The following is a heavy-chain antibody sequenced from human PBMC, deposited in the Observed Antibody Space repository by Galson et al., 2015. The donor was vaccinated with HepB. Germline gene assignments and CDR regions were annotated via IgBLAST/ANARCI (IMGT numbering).Heavy chain of an antibody. CDR1: GYTSTGYH. CDR3: ARAPGYCSGSRCYSAGEGDY. V-gene: IGHV1-2*02. CDR2: INPNTGGT. D-gene: IGHD2-15*01. Sequence: SVKVSCKASGYTSTGYHIHWVRQAPGQGLEWMGWINPNTGGTNYAQKFQGRVTMTRDTSITRAYMELRRLRSDDTGMYYCARAPGYCSGSRCYSAGEGDYWGQGTLVTVSS. J-gene: IGHJ4*02.